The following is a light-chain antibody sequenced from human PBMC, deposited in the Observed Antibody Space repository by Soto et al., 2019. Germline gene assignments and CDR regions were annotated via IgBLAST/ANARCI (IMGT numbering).Light chain of an antibody. CDR1: SSDVGGSNF. Sequence: QSALTQPASVSDSPGQSITISCTGTSSDVGGSNFVSWYQQHPGKPPKLIIYDVANRPSGVSNRFSGSKSGSTASLIISRLQTEDEADYYCVSYTSSTTYVFGTGTKLTFL. J-gene: IGLJ1*01. CDR2: DVA. CDR3: VSYTSSTTYV. V-gene: IGLV2-14*03.